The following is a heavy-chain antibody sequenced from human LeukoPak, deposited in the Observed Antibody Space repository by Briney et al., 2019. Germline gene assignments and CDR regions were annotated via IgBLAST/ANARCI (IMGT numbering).Heavy chain of an antibody. CDR3: ARDRYRSGCMDV. Sequence: PGGSLRLSCAASGLTVGINYMSWVRQAPGKGLEWVSFMYADGSTDYADSVKGRFTISRDNSKNTLYLQMNTLRAEDTAIYYYARDRYRSGCMDVWGQGTTVTVS. J-gene: IGHJ6*02. CDR2: MYADGST. V-gene: IGHV3-53*01. CDR1: GLTVGINY. D-gene: IGHD6-19*01.